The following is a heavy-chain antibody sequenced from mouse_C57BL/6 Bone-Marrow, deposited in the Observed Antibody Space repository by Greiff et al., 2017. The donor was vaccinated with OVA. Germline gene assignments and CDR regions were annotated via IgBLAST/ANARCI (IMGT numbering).Heavy chain of an antibody. Sequence: EVMLVESGAELVRPGASVKLSCTASGFNIKDDYMHWVKQRPEQGLEWIGWIDPENGDTEYASKFQGKATITADTSSNTAYLQLSSLTSEDTAVYYCTPSYYGSSYNYWGQGTTLTVSS. CDR2: IDPENGDT. CDR3: TPSYYGSSYNY. V-gene: IGHV14-4*01. D-gene: IGHD1-1*01. J-gene: IGHJ2*01. CDR1: GFNIKDDY.